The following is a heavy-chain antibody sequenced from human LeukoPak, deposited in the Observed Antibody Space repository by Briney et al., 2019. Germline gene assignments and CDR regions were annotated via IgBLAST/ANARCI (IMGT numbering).Heavy chain of an antibody. CDR1: GYTFSSYW. CDR3: ARQNDFRLDY. V-gene: IGHV5-51*01. CDR2: IYPGDSDT. J-gene: IGHJ4*02. Sequence: GESLKISCKGSGYTFSSYWIGWVRQMPGKGLEWMGIIYPGDSDTRYSPSLQGQVTISVHTSIGTAYLQWSSLKASDTAIYYCARQNDFRLDYWGQGTLVTVSS. D-gene: IGHD3-3*01.